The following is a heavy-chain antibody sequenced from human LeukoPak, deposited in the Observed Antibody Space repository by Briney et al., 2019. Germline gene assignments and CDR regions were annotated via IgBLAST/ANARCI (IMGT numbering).Heavy chain of an antibody. CDR3: ARDCNRSTHRYCSGGSPRAPNPQNWFDP. V-gene: IGHV1-18*01. CDR1: VYTFTSYG. CDR2: ISAYNGNT. J-gene: IGHJ5*02. Sequence: ASVKVSCKASVYTFTSYGISWVRQAPGQGLEWMGWISAYNGNTNYAQKLQGRVTMTTDTSTSTDYMELRSLRSDETAVYYCARDCNRSTHRYCSGGSPRAPNPQNWFDPWGQGTLVTVSS. D-gene: IGHD2-15*01.